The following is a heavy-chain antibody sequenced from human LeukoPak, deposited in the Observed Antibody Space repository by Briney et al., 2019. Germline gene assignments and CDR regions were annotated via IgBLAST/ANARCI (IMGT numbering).Heavy chain of an antibody. V-gene: IGHV1-2*02. Sequence: GASVKVSCKASGYTFSGYYMHWVRQAPGQGLEWMGWINPKSGGTNEAQKFHDRVTMTGDTSIRTAYMEVSRLRSDDTAVYYCARGNKLLWFDYWGQGTLVTVSS. CDR3: ARGNKLLWFDY. J-gene: IGHJ5*01. CDR1: GYTFSGYY. D-gene: IGHD3-10*01. CDR2: INPKSGGT.